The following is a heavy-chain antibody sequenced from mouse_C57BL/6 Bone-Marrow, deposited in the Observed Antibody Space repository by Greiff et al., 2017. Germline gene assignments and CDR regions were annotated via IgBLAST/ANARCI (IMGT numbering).Heavy chain of an antibody. D-gene: IGHD2-5*01. Sequence: EVQLQQSGPELVKPGASVKISCKASGYSFTDYNMNWVKQSNGKSLELIGVINPNYGTTSYNQKFKGKATLTVDQSSSTAYLQLNSLTSEYSAVYYCARYYSNNYYAMDYWGQGTSVTVSS. J-gene: IGHJ4*01. CDR1: GYSFTDYN. CDR2: INPNYGTT. CDR3: ARYYSNNYYAMDY. V-gene: IGHV1-39*01.